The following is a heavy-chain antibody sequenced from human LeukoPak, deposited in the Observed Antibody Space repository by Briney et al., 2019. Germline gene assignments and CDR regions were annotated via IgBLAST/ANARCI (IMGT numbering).Heavy chain of an antibody. Sequence: PSETLSLTCTVSGGSISSGGYYWSWIRQPPGKGLEWIGYIYHSGSTYYNPSLKSRVTISVDRSKNQFSLKLSSVTAADTAVYYCARGPAGLNWFDPWGQGTLVTVSS. J-gene: IGHJ5*02. V-gene: IGHV4-30-2*01. CDR1: GGSISSGGYY. CDR3: ARGPAGLNWFDP. CDR2: IYHSGST.